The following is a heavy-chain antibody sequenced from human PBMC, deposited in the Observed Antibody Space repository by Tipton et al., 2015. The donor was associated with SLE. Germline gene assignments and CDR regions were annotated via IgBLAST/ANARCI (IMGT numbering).Heavy chain of an antibody. CDR3: ARDGDDWNDFDY. Sequence: SLRLSCVASGFAFSDYYMGWIRQAPGKGLEWVSYIGPIGSVKYVDSLKGRFISSRDNAKNSLYLQMNNLRAEDTAVYYCARDGDDWNDFDYWGQGTLVTVSS. J-gene: IGHJ4*02. CDR2: IGPIGSV. D-gene: IGHD1-1*01. CDR1: GFAFSDYY. V-gene: IGHV3-11*04.